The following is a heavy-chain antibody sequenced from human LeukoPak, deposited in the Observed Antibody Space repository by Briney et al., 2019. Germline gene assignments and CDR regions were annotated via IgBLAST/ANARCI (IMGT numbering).Heavy chain of an antibody. V-gene: IGHV4-34*01. Sequence: PSETLSLTCAVYGGSFSGYYWSWIRQPPGKGLEWIGEINHSGSTNYNPSLKSRVTISVDTSKNQFSLKLSSVTAADTAVYYCARERRYFDWSSPNWFDPWGQGTLVTVSS. J-gene: IGHJ5*02. CDR1: GGSFSGYY. D-gene: IGHD3-9*01. CDR3: ARERRYFDWSSPNWFDP. CDR2: INHSGST.